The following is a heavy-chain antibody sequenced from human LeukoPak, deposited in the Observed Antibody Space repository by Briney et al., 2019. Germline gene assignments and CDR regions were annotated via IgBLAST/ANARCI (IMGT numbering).Heavy chain of an antibody. D-gene: IGHD1-20*01. Sequence: SGTLSLTCAVSGGSISSSNWWSWVRQPPGKGLEWIGEIYHRGSTNYNPSLKSRVTISVDKSKNQFSLKLSSVTAADTAVYYCARAIITGTPPGYYYYGMDVWGQGTTVTVSS. CDR3: ARAIITGTPPGYYYYGMDV. V-gene: IGHV4-4*02. CDR2: IYHRGST. CDR1: GGSISSSNW. J-gene: IGHJ6*02.